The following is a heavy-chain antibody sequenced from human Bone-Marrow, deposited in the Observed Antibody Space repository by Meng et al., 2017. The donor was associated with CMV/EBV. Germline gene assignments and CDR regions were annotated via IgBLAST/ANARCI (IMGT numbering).Heavy chain of an antibody. J-gene: IGHJ5*02. CDR3: ARTWRTVRYCSSTSCLTHMNWFDP. D-gene: IGHD2-2*01. Sequence: KVSCKGSGYSFTSYWIGWVRQMPGKGLEWMGIIYPGDSDTRYSPSFQGQVTISADKSISTAYLQWSSLKASDTAMYYCARTWRTVRYCSSTSCLTHMNWFDPWGQGTLVTVYS. V-gene: IGHV5-51*01. CDR1: GYSFTSYW. CDR2: IYPGDSDT.